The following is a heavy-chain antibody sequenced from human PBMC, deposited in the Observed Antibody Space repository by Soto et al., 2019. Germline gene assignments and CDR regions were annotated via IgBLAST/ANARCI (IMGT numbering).Heavy chain of an antibody. CDR2: INHSGST. J-gene: IGHJ6*02. CDR3: ARGWSSGTGYYYYYYGMDV. D-gene: IGHD7-27*01. Sequence: SETLSLTCAAYGGSFRGYYWSRIRQPPGKGLEWIGEINHSGSTNYNPSLKSRVTISVDTSKNQFSLKLSSVTAADTAVYYCARGWSSGTGYYYYYYGMDVWGQGTTVS. CDR1: GGSFRGYY. V-gene: IGHV4-34*01.